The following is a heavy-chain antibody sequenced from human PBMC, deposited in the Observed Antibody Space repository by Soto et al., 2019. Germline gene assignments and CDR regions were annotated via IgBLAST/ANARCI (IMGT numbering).Heavy chain of an antibody. Sequence: AASVKVSCKASGYTFTSYALHWVRQAPGQRLEWMGWINAYNGNTKYARELQGRLTMTMDTYTSTAYMELRSLRSDDTAVYYCARDHVSPNWFDPWGQGTQVTVSS. CDR1: GYTFTSYA. J-gene: IGHJ5*02. CDR3: ARDHVSPNWFDP. V-gene: IGHV1-3*01. CDR2: INAYNGNT.